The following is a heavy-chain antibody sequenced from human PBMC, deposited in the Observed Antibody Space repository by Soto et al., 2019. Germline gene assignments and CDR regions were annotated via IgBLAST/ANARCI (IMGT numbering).Heavy chain of an antibody. CDR1: GGSISSYY. Sequence: SETLSLTCTVSGGSISSYYWSWIRQPPGKGLEWIGYIYYSGSTNYNPSLKSRVTISVDTSKDQFSLKLSSVTAADTAVYYCARGRSLQVGYYYYMDVWGKGTTVTVSS. CDR3: ARGRSLQVGYYYYMDV. J-gene: IGHJ6*03. CDR2: IYYSGST. V-gene: IGHV4-59*12.